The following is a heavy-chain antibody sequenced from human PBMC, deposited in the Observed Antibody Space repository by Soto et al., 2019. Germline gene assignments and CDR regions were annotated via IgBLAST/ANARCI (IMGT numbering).Heavy chain of an antibody. D-gene: IGHD3-3*01. CDR1: GLTFSGHW. V-gene: IGHV3-7*03. CDR2: IKQDGSEK. J-gene: IGHJ4*02. CDR3: ASRVPDVAYYGVFDY. Sequence: LRLSCAASGLTFSGHWMTWVRQAPGKGLEWVANIKQDGSEKCYVDSVKGRFTISRDNAKNSVFLQMNSLTVEDTAMYYCASRVPDVAYYGVFDYWGQGTMVTVYS.